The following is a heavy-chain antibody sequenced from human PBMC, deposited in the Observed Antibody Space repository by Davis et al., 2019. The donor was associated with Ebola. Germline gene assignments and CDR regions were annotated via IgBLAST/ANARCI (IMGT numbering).Heavy chain of an antibody. Sequence: GESLKIFCAASEFTFRSYAMSWVRQSPGKGLEWVSAITSSGGLTGYADSVKGRFTISRDNSKNTLYLQMNSLRADDTAIYYCAKRTDSRSFEFWGQGALVTVSS. CDR2: ITSSGGLT. D-gene: IGHD3-9*01. CDR3: AKRTDSRSFEF. CDR1: EFTFRSYA. J-gene: IGHJ4*02. V-gene: IGHV3-23*01.